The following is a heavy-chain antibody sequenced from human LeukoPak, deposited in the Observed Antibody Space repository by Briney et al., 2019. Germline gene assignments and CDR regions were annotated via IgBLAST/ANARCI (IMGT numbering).Heavy chain of an antibody. CDR1: GGSISSYY. Sequence: SETLSLTCTVSGGSISSYYWSWLRQPPGKGLEWIGYIYYSGSTNYNPSLKSRVTISVDTSKNQFSLKLSSVTAADTAVYYCATRHSIGYYASPAPFDIWGQGTMVTVSS. CDR2: IYYSGST. CDR3: ATRHSIGYYASPAPFDI. V-gene: IGHV4-59*01. D-gene: IGHD3-22*01. J-gene: IGHJ3*02.